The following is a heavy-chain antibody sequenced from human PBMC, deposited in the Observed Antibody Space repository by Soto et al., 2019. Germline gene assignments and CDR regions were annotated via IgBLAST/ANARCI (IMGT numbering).Heavy chain of an antibody. J-gene: IGHJ4*02. CDR2: ISYDRSNK. V-gene: IGHV3-30*18. CDR3: ADDVDIVLVVAADSFCFDY. CDR1: GFTFSSNG. Sequence: QVQLVESGGGVVQPGRSLRLSCAASGFTFSSNGMHWVRQAPGKGLEWVAVISYDRSNKYYADAVKGRFTISRDNYKNPPYLQMNGLRAEDSALYYCADDVDIVLVVAADSFCFDYWGPGTLVTVSS. D-gene: IGHD2-15*01.